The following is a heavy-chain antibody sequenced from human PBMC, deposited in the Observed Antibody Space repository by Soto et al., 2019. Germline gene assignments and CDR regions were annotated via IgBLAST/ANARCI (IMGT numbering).Heavy chain of an antibody. Sequence: SQTLSLTCAISGDSVSSHSAAWNWIRQSPSRGLEWLGRTYYRSKWYNDYAVSVKSRITINPDTSKNQFSLQLNSVTPEDTAVYYCARDPFTIVGVGHYYGMDVWGQGTTVTVSS. V-gene: IGHV6-1*01. D-gene: IGHD3-3*01. J-gene: IGHJ6*02. CDR1: GDSVSSHSAA. CDR3: ARDPFTIVGVGHYYGMDV. CDR2: TYYRSKWYN.